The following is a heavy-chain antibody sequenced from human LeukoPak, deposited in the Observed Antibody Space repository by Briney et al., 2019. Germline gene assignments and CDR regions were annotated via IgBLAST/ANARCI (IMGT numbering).Heavy chain of an antibody. CDR3: ASERIAADGYDYYGMDV. CDR1: GFTFSSYA. D-gene: IGHD6-13*01. Sequence: GGSLRLSCAASGFTFSSYAMSWVRQAPGKGLEWVSAISGSGGSTYYADSVKGRFTISRDNSNNTLSLQMNSLRAEDTAVYYCASERIAADGYDYYGMDVWGQGTTVTVSS. V-gene: IGHV3-23*01. CDR2: ISGSGGST. J-gene: IGHJ6*02.